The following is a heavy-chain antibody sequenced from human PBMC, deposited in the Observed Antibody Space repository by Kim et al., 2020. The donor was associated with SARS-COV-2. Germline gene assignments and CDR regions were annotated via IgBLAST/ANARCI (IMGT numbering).Heavy chain of an antibody. CDR3: ASSSWSYYYYYMDV. D-gene: IGHD6-13*01. J-gene: IGHJ6*03. Sequence: AESVEGRFTISRDNSKNTLYLQMNSLGAEDTAVYYCASSSWSYYYYYMDVGGRGTTVTVSS. V-gene: IGHV3-30*01.